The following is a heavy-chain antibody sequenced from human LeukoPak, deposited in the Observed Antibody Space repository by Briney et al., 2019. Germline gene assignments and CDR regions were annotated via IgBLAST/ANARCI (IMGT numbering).Heavy chain of an antibody. D-gene: IGHD1-1*01. CDR1: GFTVSSNY. CDR3: ARDKGVLERARVRYYYGMDV. J-gene: IGHJ6*02. V-gene: IGHV3-66*01. Sequence: GGSLRLSCAASGFTVSSNYMSWVRQAPGKGLEWVSFIYSGGSTYYADSVKGRFTISRDNSKNTLYLQMNSLRAEDTAVYYCARDKGVLERARVRYYYGMDVWGQGTTVTVSS. CDR2: IYSGGST.